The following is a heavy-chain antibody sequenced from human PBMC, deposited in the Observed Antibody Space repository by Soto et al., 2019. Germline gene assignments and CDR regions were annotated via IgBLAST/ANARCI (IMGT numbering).Heavy chain of an antibody. CDR3: ARVGSSGWSLDY. Sequence: ETLALTCAVSGYSISSGYYWGWIRQPPGKGLEWIGSIDHSGSTCYNPSLKSRVTISVDTSKNQFSPELSSGTAADTAVYYCARVGSSGWSLDYWGQGTLVTVSS. V-gene: IGHV4-38-2*01. CDR2: IDHSGST. D-gene: IGHD6-19*01. J-gene: IGHJ4*02. CDR1: GYSISSGYY.